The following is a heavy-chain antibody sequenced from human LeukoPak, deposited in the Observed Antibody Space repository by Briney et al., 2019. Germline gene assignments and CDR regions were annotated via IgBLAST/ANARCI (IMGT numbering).Heavy chain of an antibody. D-gene: IGHD4-17*01. Sequence: ASVKVSCKASGYSFSSYYMHWVRQAPGQGLEWMGTINPSGGSTNYAQKFQGRVTMTRDTSTSTVYMEVSSLRSEDTAVYYCARDSDYVTGSFFSWGQGTLVTVSS. CDR1: GYSFSSYY. CDR3: ARDSDYVTGSFFS. V-gene: IGHV1-46*01. CDR2: INPSGGST. J-gene: IGHJ4*02.